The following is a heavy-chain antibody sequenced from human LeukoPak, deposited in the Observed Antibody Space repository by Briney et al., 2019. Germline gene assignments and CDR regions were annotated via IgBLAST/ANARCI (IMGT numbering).Heavy chain of an antibody. Sequence: TSETLSLTCTVSGGSISSYYWSWIRQPPGKGLEWIGYIYYSGSTNYNPSLKSRVTISVDTSKNQFSLKLSSVTAADTAVYYCARDLGYGVEMATIRWDAFDIWGQGTMVTVSS. CDR2: IYYSGST. CDR3: ARDLGYGVEMATIRWDAFDI. D-gene: IGHD5-24*01. J-gene: IGHJ3*02. V-gene: IGHV4-59*01. CDR1: GGSISSYY.